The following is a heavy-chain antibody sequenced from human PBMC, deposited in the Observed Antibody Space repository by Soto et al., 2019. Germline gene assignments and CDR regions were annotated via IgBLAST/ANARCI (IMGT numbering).Heavy chain of an antibody. CDR3: ASDLERGADAFDI. V-gene: IGHV3-66*01. CDR1: GFTVSSNY. Sequence: GGSLRLSCAASGFTVSSNYMSWVRQAPGKGLEWVSVIYSGGSTYYADSVKGRFTISRDNSKNTLYLQMNSLRAEDTAVYYCASDLERGADAFDIWGQGTMVTVSS. J-gene: IGHJ3*02. D-gene: IGHD1-1*01. CDR2: IYSGGST.